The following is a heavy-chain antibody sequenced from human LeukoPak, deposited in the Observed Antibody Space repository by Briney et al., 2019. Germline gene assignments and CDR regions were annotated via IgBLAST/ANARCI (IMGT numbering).Heavy chain of an antibody. Sequence: SETLSLTCTVSGGSISSSSYYWGWIRQPPGKGLEWIGRIYYSGSTYYNPSLKSRVTISVDKSKNQFSLTLSSVTAADTAVYYCARHYITMVRGVMYYFDYWGQGTLVTVSS. J-gene: IGHJ4*02. CDR2: IYYSGST. CDR1: GGSISSSSYY. CDR3: ARHYITMVRGVMYYFDY. V-gene: IGHV4-39*01. D-gene: IGHD3-10*01.